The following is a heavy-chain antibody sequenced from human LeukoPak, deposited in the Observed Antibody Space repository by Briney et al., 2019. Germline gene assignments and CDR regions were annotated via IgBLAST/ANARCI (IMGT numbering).Heavy chain of an antibody. V-gene: IGHV3-48*01. J-gene: IGHJ6*03. CDR1: GFTFSSYS. CDR2: ISSSSSTI. CDR3: GRDTGVAAAGKYYMDV. D-gene: IGHD6-13*01. Sequence: GGSLRLSCAASGFTFSSYSMNWVRQAPGKGLEWVSYISSSSSTIYYADSVKGRFTISRDNAKNSLYLQMNSLRAEDTAVYYCGRDTGVAAAGKYYMDVWGKGTTVTVSS.